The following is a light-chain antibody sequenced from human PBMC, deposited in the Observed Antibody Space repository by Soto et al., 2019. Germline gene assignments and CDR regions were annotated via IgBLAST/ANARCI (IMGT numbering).Light chain of an antibody. CDR3: SSYTSSSTYV. V-gene: IGLV2-14*01. Sequence: QSVLTQPASVSGSPGQSITISCTGTSREVGGYNYVSWYQQHPGKAPKLMIYEVSNRPSGVSNRFSGSKSGNTASLTISGLQAEDEADYYCSSYTSSSTYVFGTGTKGTVL. J-gene: IGLJ1*01. CDR1: SREVGGYNY. CDR2: EVS.